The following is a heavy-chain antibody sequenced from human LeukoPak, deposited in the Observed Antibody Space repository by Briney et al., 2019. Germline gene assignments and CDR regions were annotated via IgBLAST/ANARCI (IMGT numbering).Heavy chain of an antibody. D-gene: IGHD2-2*01. Sequence: SETLSLTCAVYGGSFSGYYWSWIRQPPGKGLEWIGEINHSGSTNYNPSLKSRVTISVDTSKNQFSLKLSSVAAADTAVYYCARRAAGDIVVVPAAMPANYFDCWGQGTLVTVSS. J-gene: IGHJ4*02. V-gene: IGHV4-34*01. CDR1: GGSFSGYY. CDR3: ARRAAGDIVVVPAAMPANYFDC. CDR2: INHSGST.